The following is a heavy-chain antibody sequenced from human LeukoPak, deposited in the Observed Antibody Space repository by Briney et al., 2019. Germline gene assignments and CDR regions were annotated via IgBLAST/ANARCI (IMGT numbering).Heavy chain of an antibody. V-gene: IGHV3-23*01. Sequence: GGSLRLSCAASGFTFSNYNLSWVRQAPGKGLEWVSAISGSGGSTYYADSVKGRFTISRDNSKNTLYLQMNSLRAEDTAVYYCAKDRNFGMATGGFDYWGQGTLVTVSS. J-gene: IGHJ4*02. D-gene: IGHD5-24*01. CDR1: GFTFSNYN. CDR2: ISGSGGST. CDR3: AKDRNFGMATGGFDY.